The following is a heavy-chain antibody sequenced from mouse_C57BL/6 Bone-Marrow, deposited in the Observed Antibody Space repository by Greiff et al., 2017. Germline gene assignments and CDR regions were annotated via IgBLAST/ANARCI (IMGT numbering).Heavy chain of an antibody. CDR1: GYTFTSYG. CDR2: IYPRSGNT. J-gene: IGHJ3*01. CDR3: ARGALYYDYDVGFAY. D-gene: IGHD2-4*01. V-gene: IGHV1-81*01. Sequence: VMLVESGAELARPGASVKLSCKASGYTFTSYGISWVKQRTGQGLEWIGEIYPRSGNTYYNEKFKGKATLTADKSSSTAYMELRSLTSEDSAVYFCARGALYYDYDVGFAYWGQGTLVTVSA.